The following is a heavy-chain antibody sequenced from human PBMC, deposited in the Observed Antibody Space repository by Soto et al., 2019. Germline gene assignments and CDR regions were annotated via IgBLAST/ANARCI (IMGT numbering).Heavy chain of an antibody. CDR2: IDLSDSNT. CDR1: GYSFTGSW. D-gene: IGHD2-2*02. V-gene: IGHV5-10-1*01. CDR3: ARYVYTALFPYGMDV. J-gene: IGHJ6*02. Sequence: GESLKISCKGFGYSFTGSWISWVRQMPGKGPEWMGRIDLSDSNTNHSPSFQGHVSISADTSITPAYLQWSSLRASDTVKYYCARYVYTALFPYGMDVWGQGTTVTVSS.